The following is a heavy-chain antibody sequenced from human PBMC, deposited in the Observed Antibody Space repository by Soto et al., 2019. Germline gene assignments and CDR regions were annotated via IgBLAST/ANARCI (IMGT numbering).Heavy chain of an antibody. Sequence: LSLTCAVSGGSISSSNWWSWVRQPPGKGLEWIGEIYHSGSTNYNPSLKSRVTISVDKSKNQFSLKLSSVTAADTAVYYCARVEAVAGRGWFDPWGQGTLVTVSS. V-gene: IGHV4-4*02. D-gene: IGHD6-19*01. J-gene: IGHJ5*02. CDR2: IYHSGST. CDR1: GGSISSSNW. CDR3: ARVEAVAGRGWFDP.